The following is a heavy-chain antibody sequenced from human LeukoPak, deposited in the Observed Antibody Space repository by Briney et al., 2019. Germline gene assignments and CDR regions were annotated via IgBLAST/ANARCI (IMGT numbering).Heavy chain of an antibody. CDR3: ARGFTHDYGDYFDY. V-gene: IGHV3-66*01. CDR2: IYSDSGGST. CDR1: GFTVSSNY. D-gene: IGHD4-17*01. J-gene: IGHJ4*02. Sequence: PGGSLRLSCAASGFTVSSNYMSWVRQAPGKGLEWVSVIYSDSGGSTYYADSVKGRFTMSRDNSKNTLYLHMNSLRAEDTAVYYCARGFTHDYGDYFDYWGQGTLVTVS.